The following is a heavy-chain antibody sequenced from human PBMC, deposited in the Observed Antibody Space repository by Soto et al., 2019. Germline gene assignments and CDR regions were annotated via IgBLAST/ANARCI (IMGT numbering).Heavy chain of an antibody. J-gene: IGHJ5*02. CDR3: ARHYSSGSRNWFDP. CDR2: IYYSGST. D-gene: IGHD6-19*01. Sequence: SETLSLTCSVSGGSINSSSYFWGWVRQPPGKGLEWIGSIYYSGSTYYNPSLRSRVTISVDTSKNQFSLKLSSVTAADTAVFYCARHYSSGSRNWFDPWGHGTLVTVSS. V-gene: IGHV4-39*01. CDR1: GGSINSSSYF.